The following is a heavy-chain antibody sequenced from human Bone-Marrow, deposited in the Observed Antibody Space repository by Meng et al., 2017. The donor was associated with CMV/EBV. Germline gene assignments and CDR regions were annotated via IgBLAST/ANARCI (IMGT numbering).Heavy chain of an antibody. V-gene: IGHV4-39*07. Sequence: ACALLTRPSYSSAWLRHSPAKGLEWIGSFSSTGITYYNPSLKTRVTLAIATSNNQFSLMFRSLTAADTAVYYCARDLRAVVRTFFAYWRQGTLVTVSS. CDR1: CALLTRPSYS. J-gene: IGHJ4*02. CDR3: ARDLRAVVRTFFAY. CDR2: FSSTGIT. D-gene: IGHD3-22*01.